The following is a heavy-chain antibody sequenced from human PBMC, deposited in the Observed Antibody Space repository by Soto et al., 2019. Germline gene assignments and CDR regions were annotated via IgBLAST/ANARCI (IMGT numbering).Heavy chain of an antibody. CDR1: GYTFTTYE. J-gene: IGHJ4*02. CDR3: VRGGLVYGGAGY. Sequence: QVLLVQSGADVRKPGASVKVSCKASGYTFTTYEITWVREATGQGLEWMGWMNPNSGGAIYAQQFKGRVTMTGNTSISTAYRELSSLRSEDTAVYYCVRGGLVYGGAGYWGQGTLVTVSS. V-gene: IGHV1-8*01. D-gene: IGHD3-3*01. CDR2: MNPNSGGA.